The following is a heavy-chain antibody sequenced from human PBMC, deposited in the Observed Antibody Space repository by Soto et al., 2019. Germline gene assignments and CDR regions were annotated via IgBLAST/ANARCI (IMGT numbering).Heavy chain of an antibody. CDR3: ARDRGYAFDM. J-gene: IGHJ3*02. CDR1: GFAFSNSW. Sequence: SGGSLRLSCAASGFAFSNSWMHWVRQVPGKGLVWVSHINADGSTTSNADSVKGRFTIFRDNAQSTLYVQMNSLRAEDTGVYYCARDRGYAFDMWGQGTMVTVSS. CDR2: INADGSTT. V-gene: IGHV3-74*01.